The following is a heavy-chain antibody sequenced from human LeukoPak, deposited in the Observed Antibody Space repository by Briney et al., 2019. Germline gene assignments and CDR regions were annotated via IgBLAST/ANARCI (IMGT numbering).Heavy chain of an antibody. J-gene: IGHJ4*02. CDR3: ARGQGTVNFDY. CDR1: GFTFSSYA. V-gene: IGHV4-4*07. D-gene: IGHD1-1*01. CDR2: IYTVGST. Sequence: GSLRLSCAASGFTFSSYAMSWIRQPAGKGLEWIGRIYTVGSTNYNPSLKSRVTMSVDTSKNQFSLRLTSVTAADTAVYYCARGQGTVNFDYWGQGTLVTVSS.